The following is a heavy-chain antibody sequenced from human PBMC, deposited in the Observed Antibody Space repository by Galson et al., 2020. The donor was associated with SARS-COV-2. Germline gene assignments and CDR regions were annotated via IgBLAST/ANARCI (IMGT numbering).Heavy chain of an antibody. D-gene: IGHD3-22*01. CDR2: IYYSGST. CDR3: ARHGGSYYDSSGSAAFDI. J-gene: IGHJ3*02. V-gene: IGHV4-39*01. CDR1: GGSISSSSYY. Sequence: SETLSLTCTVSGGSISSSSYYWGWIRQPPGKGLEWIGSIYYSGSTYYNPSLKSRVTISVDTSKNQFSLKLSSVTAADTAVYYCARHGGSYYDSSGSAAFDIWGQGTMVTVSS.